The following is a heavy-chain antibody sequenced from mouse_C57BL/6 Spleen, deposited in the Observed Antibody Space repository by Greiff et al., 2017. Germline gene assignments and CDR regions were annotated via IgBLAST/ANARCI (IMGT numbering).Heavy chain of an antibody. V-gene: IGHV1-61*01. Sequence: QVQLKQPGAELVRPGSSVKLSCKASGYTFTSYWMDWVKQRPGQGLEWIGNIYPSDSETHYNPKFKDKATLTVDKSSSTAYMQLSSLTSEDSAVYYCARSGWDNYWGQGTTLTVSS. D-gene: IGHD3-3*01. J-gene: IGHJ2*01. CDR2: IYPSDSET. CDR1: GYTFTSYW. CDR3: ARSGWDNY.